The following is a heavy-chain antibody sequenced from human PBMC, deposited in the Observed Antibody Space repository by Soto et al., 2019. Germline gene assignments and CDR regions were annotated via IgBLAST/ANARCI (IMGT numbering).Heavy chain of an antibody. CDR2: ISAYSGKT. CDR1: GYTFTTYG. J-gene: IGHJ4*02. Sequence: QVQLVQSGGEVKKPGASVKVSCKTSGYTFTTYGISWVRQAPGQGLEWVGWISAYSGKTHYAQKFQGKVTMTTDTSTNTGSLELRSLRSDDTAVYYCSRDRYLGDHQCWGQGTLVTVSS. V-gene: IGHV1-18*01. D-gene: IGHD3-16*01. CDR3: SRDRYLGDHQC.